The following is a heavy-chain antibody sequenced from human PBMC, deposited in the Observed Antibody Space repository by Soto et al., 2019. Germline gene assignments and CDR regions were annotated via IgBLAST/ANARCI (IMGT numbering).Heavy chain of an antibody. D-gene: IGHD3-10*01. J-gene: IGHJ4*02. CDR1: GGIFSTYA. CDR2: SSPIFGTP. CDR3: ARDRDDYGSGNYYNRIDF. Sequence: QVQLVQSGAEVKKPGSSVKVSCKASGGIFSTYAISWLRQAPGQGLEWMGGSSPIFGTPNYAQRFQGRVTITADESTSTAYMELSRLRSEDTAVYYCARDRDDYGSGNYYNRIDFWGQGTLVTVSS. V-gene: IGHV1-69*01.